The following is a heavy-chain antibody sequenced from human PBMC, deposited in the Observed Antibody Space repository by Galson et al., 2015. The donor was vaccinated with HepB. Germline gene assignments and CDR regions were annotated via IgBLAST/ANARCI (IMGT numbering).Heavy chain of an antibody. V-gene: IGHV3-23*01. J-gene: IGHJ3*02. CDR2: ISGSGGST. CDR1: GFTFSSYA. CDR3: AKDGVESRVVPNTFDI. D-gene: IGHD2-15*01. Sequence: LRLSCAASGFTFSSYAMSWVRQAPGKGLKWVSGISGSGGSTYYADSVKGRFTISRDNSKNTLYLQMNSLRAEDTAVYYCAKDGVESRVVPNTFDIWGQGTMVTVSS.